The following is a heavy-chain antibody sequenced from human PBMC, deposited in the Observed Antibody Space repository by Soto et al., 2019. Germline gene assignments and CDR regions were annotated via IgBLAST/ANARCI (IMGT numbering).Heavy chain of an antibody. CDR2: IYYSGST. V-gene: IGHV4-30-4*01. Sequence: QVQLQESGPGLVKPSQTLSLTCTVSGGSISSGDYYWSWIRQPPGKGLEWIGYIYYSGSTYYNPSLKSRVTITVDTSKNQFSLKLSSVTAADTAVYYCARECRFGVNWFDPWGQGTLVTVSS. CDR3: ARECRFGVNWFDP. J-gene: IGHJ5*02. D-gene: IGHD3-10*01. CDR1: GGSISSGDYY.